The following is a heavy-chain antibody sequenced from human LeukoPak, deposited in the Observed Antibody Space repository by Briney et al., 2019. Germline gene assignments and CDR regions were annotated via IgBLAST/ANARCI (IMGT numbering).Heavy chain of an antibody. CDR3: ARSYDTRGYQSRGFDY. CDR1: GGSINSGSYF. J-gene: IGHJ4*02. CDR2: VHSSGSN. D-gene: IGHD3-22*01. Sequence: SETLSLTCTVSGGSINSGSYFWNWIRQPAGKKLEFIGRVHSSGSNHYAPSLKSRATISIDSSTNQFSLRLNSVTAADSAVYYCARSYDTRGYQSRGFDYWGQGTLVSVSS. V-gene: IGHV4-61*02.